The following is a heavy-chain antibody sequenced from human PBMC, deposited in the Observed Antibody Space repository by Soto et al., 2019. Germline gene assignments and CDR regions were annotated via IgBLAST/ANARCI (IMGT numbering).Heavy chain of an antibody. CDR2: IYYSGSP. CDR3: VRGDPGACSSTSCSDAFDL. V-gene: IGHV4-30-4*01. D-gene: IGHD2-2*01. CDR1: GGSISSGDYY. Sequence: QVQLQESGPGLVKPSQTLSLTCTVSGGSISSGDYYWNWIRQPPGKGLGWIGSIYYSGSPYYSTYLKSRVTISVGTSKNQFSLKLSSVTAADTAVYYCVRGDPGACSSTSCSDAFDLWGRGTMVAVSS. J-gene: IGHJ3*01.